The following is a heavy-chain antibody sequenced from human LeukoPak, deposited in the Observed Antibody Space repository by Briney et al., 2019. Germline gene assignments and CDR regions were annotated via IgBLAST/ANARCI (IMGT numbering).Heavy chain of an antibody. CDR3: ERERSSSSDY. Sequence: NPSETLSLTCAVCGYSISSGYYWGWIRQPPGKGLEWIGSIYHSGSTYYNPSLKSRVTISVDTSKNQFSLKLSSVTATDAAIYYCERERSSSSDYWGQGTLVTVSS. V-gene: IGHV4-38-2*02. CDR2: IYHSGST. J-gene: IGHJ4*02. CDR1: GYSISSGYY. D-gene: IGHD6-6*01.